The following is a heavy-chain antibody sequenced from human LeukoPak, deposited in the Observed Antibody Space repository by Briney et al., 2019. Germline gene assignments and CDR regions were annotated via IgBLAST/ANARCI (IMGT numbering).Heavy chain of an antibody. CDR2: IYYSGSN. D-gene: IGHD3-3*01. CDR1: GGSISSSSYY. CDR3: AGGRITIFGVVIGPLDY. J-gene: IGHJ4*02. V-gene: IGHV4-39*01. Sequence: SETLSLTCTVSGGSISSSSYYWGWVRQPPGKWRGWIGSIYYSGSNYYNPSLKSRVTISVEKSKNQFSLKLSSVTAADTAVYYCAGGRITIFGVVIGPLDYWGQGTLVPVSS.